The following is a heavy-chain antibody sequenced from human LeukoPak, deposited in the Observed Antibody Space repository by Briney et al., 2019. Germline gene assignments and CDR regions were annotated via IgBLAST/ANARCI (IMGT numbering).Heavy chain of an antibody. D-gene: IGHD1-14*01. V-gene: IGHV4-34*01. J-gene: IGHJ4*02. CDR1: GGSFCGYY. CDR3: ARGRYLIH. Sequence: PSETLSLTCAVYGGSFCGYYWSWIRQPPGKGLEWIGEINHSGSTNYNPSLKSRVTISVDTSKNQFSLKLSSVTAADTAVYYCARGRYLIHWGQGTLVTVSS. CDR2: INHSGST.